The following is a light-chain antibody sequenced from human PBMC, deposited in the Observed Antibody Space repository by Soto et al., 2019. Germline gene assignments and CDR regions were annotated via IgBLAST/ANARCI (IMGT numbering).Light chain of an antibody. J-gene: IGKJ2*01. CDR1: QSVRRN. Sequence: EIVMTQSPATLSVAPGERATLSCRASQSVRRNLAWYQQKPGQAPRLLIQGASSTAAGIAARFSGSGSGTEFILTISSLQSEDSAIYYCQQYNEWPYTFGPGTKVEI. CDR3: QQYNEWPYT. V-gene: IGKV3-15*01. CDR2: GAS.